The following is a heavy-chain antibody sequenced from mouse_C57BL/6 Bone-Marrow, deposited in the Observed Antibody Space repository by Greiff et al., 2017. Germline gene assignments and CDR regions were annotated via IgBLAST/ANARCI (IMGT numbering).Heavy chain of an antibody. CDR2: IWSDGST. CDR3: ARHGVWDYAMDY. V-gene: IGHV2-6-1*01. Sequence: VQLQQSGPGLVAPSQSLSITCTVSVFSLTSYGVHWVRPPPGTGLEWLVVIWSDGSTTYNSALKSRLSISKDNSKSQVFLKMNSLQTDDTAMYYCARHGVWDYAMDYWGQGTSVTVSS. D-gene: IGHD4-1*01. CDR1: VFSLTSYG. J-gene: IGHJ4*01.